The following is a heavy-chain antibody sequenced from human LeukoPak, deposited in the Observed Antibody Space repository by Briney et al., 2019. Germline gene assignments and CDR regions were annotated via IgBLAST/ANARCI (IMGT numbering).Heavy chain of an antibody. CDR3: ARDLWGSSSSQLATFDY. J-gene: IGHJ4*02. CDR1: GFTFDDYG. CDR2: INWNGGST. D-gene: IGHD6-6*01. V-gene: IGHV3-20*04. Sequence: GGSLRLSCAGSGFTFDDYGMSWVPQAPGKGLEWVSGINWNGGSTAYAASVKGRFTISRDNAKNCLYLQMNSLRAEDTAFYYSARDLWGSSSSQLATFDYWGQGTLVTVSS.